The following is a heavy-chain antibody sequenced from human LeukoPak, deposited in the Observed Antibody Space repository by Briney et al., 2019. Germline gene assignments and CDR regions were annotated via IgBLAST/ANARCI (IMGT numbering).Heavy chain of an antibody. Sequence: GGSLRLSCVASGFTFGSYAMSWVRQAPGKGLEWVPGISGSGGSKNYADSVTGRFTISRDSSKNTLYLQMNSLRAEDTAVYYCARGTNSGSSDYWGQGTLVTVSS. CDR2: ISGSGGSK. V-gene: IGHV3-23*01. CDR3: ARGTNSGSSDY. CDR1: GFTFGSYA. D-gene: IGHD3-10*01. J-gene: IGHJ4*02.